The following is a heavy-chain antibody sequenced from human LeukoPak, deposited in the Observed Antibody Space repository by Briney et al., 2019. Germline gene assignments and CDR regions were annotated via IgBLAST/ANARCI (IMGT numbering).Heavy chain of an antibody. CDR1: GFTFSSYA. J-gene: IGHJ4*02. Sequence: GGSLRLSCAASGFTFSSYAMNWVRQAPGQGLDWVSFISASGSTTHYADSVTGRFTISRDNSNNTLYLQINSLRAEDTAAYYCAKGAQYDFWSGYTLEYFDVWGKGTLVTVSS. CDR3: AKGAQYDFWSGYTLEYFDV. D-gene: IGHD3-3*01. CDR2: ISASGSTT. V-gene: IGHV3-23*01.